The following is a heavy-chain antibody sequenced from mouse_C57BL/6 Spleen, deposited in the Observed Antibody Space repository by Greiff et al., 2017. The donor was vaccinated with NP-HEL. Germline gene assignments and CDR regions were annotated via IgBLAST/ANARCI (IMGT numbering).Heavy chain of an antibody. J-gene: IGHJ2*01. CDR3: AREDYDGRAFDY. Sequence: QVQLQQSGAELARPGASVKLSCKASGYTFTSYGISWVKQRTGQGLEWIGEIYPRSGNTYYNEKFKGKATLTADKSSRTAYMELRSLTSEDSAVYFCAREDYDGRAFDYWGQGTTLTVSS. D-gene: IGHD2-4*01. CDR1: GYTFTSYG. CDR2: IYPRSGNT. V-gene: IGHV1-81*01.